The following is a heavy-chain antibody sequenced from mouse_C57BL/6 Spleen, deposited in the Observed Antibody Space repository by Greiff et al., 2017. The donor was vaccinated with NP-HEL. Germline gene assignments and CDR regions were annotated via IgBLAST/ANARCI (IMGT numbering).Heavy chain of an antibody. CDR2: IYPGDGDT. Sequence: VQLQQSGPELVKPGASVKISCKASGYAFSSSWMNWVKQRPGKGLEWIGRIYPGDGDTNYNGKFTGKATLTADKSSSTASMQLSSLTAEDSAVYFCARETTVVAFDYWGQGTTLTVSS. CDR3: ARETTVVAFDY. J-gene: IGHJ2*01. V-gene: IGHV1-82*01. CDR1: GYAFSSSW. D-gene: IGHD1-1*01.